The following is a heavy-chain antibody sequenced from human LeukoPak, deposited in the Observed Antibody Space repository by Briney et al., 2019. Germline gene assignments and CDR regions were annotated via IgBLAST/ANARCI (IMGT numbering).Heavy chain of an antibody. V-gene: IGHV4-61*02. CDR1: GGSISSGSYY. Sequence: SETLSLTCTVSGGSISSGSYYWSWIRQPAGKGLEWIGRIYTSGSTNYNPSLKSRVTISVDTSKNQFSLKLSSVTAADTAVYYCARSTPEQWLVPLYFQHWGQGTLVTVSS. D-gene: IGHD6-19*01. CDR2: IYTSGST. CDR3: ARSTPEQWLVPLYFQH. J-gene: IGHJ1*01.